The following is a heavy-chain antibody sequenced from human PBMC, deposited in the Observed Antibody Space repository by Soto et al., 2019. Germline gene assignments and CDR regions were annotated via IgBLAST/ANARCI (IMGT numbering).Heavy chain of an antibody. D-gene: IGHD3-10*01. CDR2: IYYSGST. CDR3: ARDRPHYGSGSYAVESLDY. V-gene: IGHV4-31*03. Sequence: QVQLQELGPGLVKPSQTLSLTCTVSGGSISSGGYYWSWIRQHPGKGLEWIGYIYYSGSTYYNPSLKSRVTISVDTSKNQFSLKVSSVTAADTAVYYCARDRPHYGSGSYAVESLDYWGQGTLVTVSS. J-gene: IGHJ4*02. CDR1: GGSISSGGYY.